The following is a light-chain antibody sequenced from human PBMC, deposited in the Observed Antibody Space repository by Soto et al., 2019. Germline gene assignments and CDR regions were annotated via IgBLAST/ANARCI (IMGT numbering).Light chain of an antibody. V-gene: IGLV3-25*03. Sequence: SYELTQPPSVSVSPGQTARITCSGDALPKQYAYWYQQKPGQAPVLVIYKDSGRPSGIPERFSGSSSGTTVTLTISGVQAEDEADYYCQSADSSGTYPRVVFGGGTKLTVL. J-gene: IGLJ2*01. CDR2: KDS. CDR3: QSADSSGTYPRVV. CDR1: ALPKQY.